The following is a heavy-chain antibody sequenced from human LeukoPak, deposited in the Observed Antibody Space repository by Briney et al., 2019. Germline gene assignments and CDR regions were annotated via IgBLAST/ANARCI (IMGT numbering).Heavy chain of an antibody. CDR3: TKSKGIAAAGGDFDY. CDR2: IRSKANSYAT. V-gene: IGHV3-73*01. CDR1: GFTFSGSA. J-gene: IGHJ4*02. Sequence: GGSLRLSCAASGFTFSGSAMHWVRQASGKGLEWVGRIRSKANSYATAYAASVKGRFTISRDDSKNTAYLQMNSLKTEDTAVYYCTKSKGIAAAGGDFDYWGQGTLVTVSS. D-gene: IGHD6-13*01.